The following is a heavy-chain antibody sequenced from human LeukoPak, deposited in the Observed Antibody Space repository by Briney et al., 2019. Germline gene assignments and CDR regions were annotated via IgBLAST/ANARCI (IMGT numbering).Heavy chain of an antibody. Sequence: GGSLRLSCAASGFTFSSYSMNWVRQAPGKGLEWVSSISSSSSYIYYADSVKGRFTISRDNAKNSLYLQMNSLRAEDTAVYYCARDSPLLYGGRFDYWGQGTLVTVSS. D-gene: IGHD4-23*01. V-gene: IGHV3-21*01. CDR3: ARDSPLLYGGRFDY. CDR2: ISSSSSYI. J-gene: IGHJ4*02. CDR1: GFTFSSYS.